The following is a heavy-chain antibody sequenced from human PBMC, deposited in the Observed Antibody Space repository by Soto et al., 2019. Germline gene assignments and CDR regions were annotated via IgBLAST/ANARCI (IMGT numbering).Heavy chain of an antibody. J-gene: IGHJ6*02. CDR1: GFTFSSYS. CDR3: ARTYCSGGSCYGYYYYYYYGMDV. Sequence: EVQLVESGGGLVKRGGSLRLSCAASGFTFSSYSMNWVRQAPGKGLEWVSSISSSSSYIYYADSVKGRFTISRDNAKKSLYMQMNSPRVEDTAVYYCARTYCSGGSCYGYYYYYYYGMDVWGQGTTVTVSS. D-gene: IGHD2-15*01. CDR2: ISSSSSYI. V-gene: IGHV3-21*01.